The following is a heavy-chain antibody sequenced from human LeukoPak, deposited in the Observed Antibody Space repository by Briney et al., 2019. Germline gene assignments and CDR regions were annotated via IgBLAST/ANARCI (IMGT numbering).Heavy chain of an antibody. J-gene: IGHJ4*02. CDR2: IYYSGST. CDR1: GGSISSSSYY. D-gene: IGHD3-16*01. CDR3: VRFLLGFGFYFDF. V-gene: IGHV4-39*07. Sequence: SETLSLTCTVSGGSISSSSYYWGWIRQPPGKGLEWIGSIYYSGSTYYNPSLKSRVTISVDTSKNQFSLKLSSVTALDTAVYYCVRFLLGFGFYFDFWGQGTLVTVSS.